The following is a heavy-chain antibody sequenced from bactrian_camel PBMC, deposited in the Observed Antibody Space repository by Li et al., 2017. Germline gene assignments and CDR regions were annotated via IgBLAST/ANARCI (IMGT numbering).Heavy chain of an antibody. CDR1: GYISSRHC. Sequence: QVQLVESGGGSVQAGGSLRLSCTHSGYISSRHCMGWFRQAPGKAREGIAGIRHDGDEYYAGSVKGRFTISQDSAKNTLYLQMNSLKPEDTATYYCVAESFRRGYSGSWCYDRLSLEFDDWGQGTQVTVS. CDR2: IRHDGDE. D-gene: IGHD3*01. J-gene: IGHJ4*01. V-gene: IGHV3S57*01. CDR3: VAESFRRGYSGSWCYDRLSLEFDD.